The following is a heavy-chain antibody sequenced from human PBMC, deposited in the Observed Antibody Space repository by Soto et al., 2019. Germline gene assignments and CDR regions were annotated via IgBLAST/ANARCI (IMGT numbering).Heavy chain of an antibody. D-gene: IGHD2-8*02. CDR3: ARGWVRTGFVT. V-gene: IGHV6-1*01. CDR2: TYHGSKWST. Sequence: PSQTLSLTCGISGYSVSSNSAAWNWIRQSPSRGPEWLGRTYHGSKWSTDYAVTVKSRISVNTDTSRNQFSLQLSSVTPEDTGVYYCARGWVRTGFVTWGQGTMVTVSS. CDR1: GYSVSSNSAA. J-gene: IGHJ3*01.